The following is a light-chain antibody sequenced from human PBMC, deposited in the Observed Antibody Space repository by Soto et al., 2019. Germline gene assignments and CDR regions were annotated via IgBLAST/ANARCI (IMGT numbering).Light chain of an antibody. J-gene: IGKJ1*01. CDR3: YQYHTYWT. V-gene: IGKV1-5*03. Sequence: DIQITQSPSTLSASVGDRVTITCRASESIDRWLAWHQQKPGKAPKVLIYKASSLQNGVPSRFSGSGSGTEFTLTISSLQPDDFATYYCYQYHTYWTFGQGTKVEIK. CDR2: KAS. CDR1: ESIDRW.